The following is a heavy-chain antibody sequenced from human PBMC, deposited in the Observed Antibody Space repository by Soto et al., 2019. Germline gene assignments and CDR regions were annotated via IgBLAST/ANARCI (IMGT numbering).Heavy chain of an antibody. CDR3: ARDLRLDS. D-gene: IGHD2-21*02. CDR1: GGSISSGGYY. CDR2: IYYSGST. J-gene: IGHJ4*02. V-gene: IGHV4-31*03. Sequence: SETLSLTCTVSGGSISSGGYYWNWIRQHPGKGLEWIAYIYYSGSTYYNPSLKSRVTISIDTSKNQFSLMLSSVTAADTAVYYCARDLRLDSWGPGTLATVSS.